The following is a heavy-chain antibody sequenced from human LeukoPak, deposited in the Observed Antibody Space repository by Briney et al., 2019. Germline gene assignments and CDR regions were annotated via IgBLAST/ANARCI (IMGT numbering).Heavy chain of an antibody. J-gene: IGHJ4*01. V-gene: IGHV3-73*01. CDR1: GLTFSASP. CDR2: IGSKANSYAT. CDR3: ARQYSSSGYYFDY. Sequence: GVSLKLSCAASGLTFSASPIHWVRQASGKGLEWVGRIGSKANSYATGYAASVRGRFTISRDDSNNAAYLQMNSLKTEDTAVYYCARQYSSSGYYFDYWGHGMLVTVSS. D-gene: IGHD6-19*01.